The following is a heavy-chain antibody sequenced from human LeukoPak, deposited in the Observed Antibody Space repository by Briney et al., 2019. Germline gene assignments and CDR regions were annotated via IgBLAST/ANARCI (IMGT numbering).Heavy chain of an antibody. J-gene: IGHJ4*02. Sequence: GGSLRLSCAASGFTFSSYAMHWVRQAPGKGLEWVAVISYDGSNKYYADSVKGRFTISRDNSKNTLYLQMNSLRAEDTAVYYCARDQSLQFAYYYDSSGYYSDYWGQGTLVTVSS. V-gene: IGHV3-30*04. CDR3: ARDQSLQFAYYYDSSGYYSDY. CDR2: ISYDGSNK. D-gene: IGHD3-22*01. CDR1: GFTFSSYA.